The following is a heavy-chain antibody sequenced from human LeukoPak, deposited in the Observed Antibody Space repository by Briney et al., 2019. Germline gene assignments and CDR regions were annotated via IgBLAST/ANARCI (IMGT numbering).Heavy chain of an antibody. J-gene: IGHJ4*02. CDR3: AKAQLKPDYYDSSGYPAG. CDR1: GFTFSSYG. Sequence: GGSLRLSCAASGFTFSSYGMHWVRQAPGKGLEWVAVISYDGSNKYYADSVKGRFTISRDNSKNTLYLQMNSLRAEDTAVYYCAKAQLKPDYYDSSGYPAGWGQGTLVTVSS. V-gene: IGHV3-30*18. CDR2: ISYDGSNK. D-gene: IGHD3-22*01.